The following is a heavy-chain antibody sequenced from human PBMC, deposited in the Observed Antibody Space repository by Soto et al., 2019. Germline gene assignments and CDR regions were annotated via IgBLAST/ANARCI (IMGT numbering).Heavy chain of an antibody. D-gene: IGHD5-18*01. Sequence: QVQLVQSGAEVKKPGSSVKVSCKASGGTFSSYAISWVRQAHGQGLEWMGGIIPISGTANYAQKFQGRVTITADESTSTAYMELSRLRSEDTAVYYCAGPLGAMVDRYYYGMDVWGQGSTVTVSS. V-gene: IGHV1-69*01. CDR3: AGPLGAMVDRYYYGMDV. J-gene: IGHJ6*02. CDR2: IIPISGTA. CDR1: GGTFSSYA.